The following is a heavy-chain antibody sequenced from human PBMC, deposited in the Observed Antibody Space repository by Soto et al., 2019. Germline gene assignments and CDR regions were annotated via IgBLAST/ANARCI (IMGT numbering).Heavy chain of an antibody. CDR3: ARGGQQLAPGDYYYYYGMDV. V-gene: IGHV4-59*01. Sequence: KTSETLSLTCTVSGGSISSYYWSWIRQPPGKGLEWIGYIYYSGSTNYNPSLKSRVTISVDTSKNQFSLKLSSVTAADTAVYYCARGGQQLAPGDYYYYYGMDVWGQGTTVTVSS. CDR1: GGSISSYY. D-gene: IGHD6-13*01. CDR2: IYYSGST. J-gene: IGHJ6*02.